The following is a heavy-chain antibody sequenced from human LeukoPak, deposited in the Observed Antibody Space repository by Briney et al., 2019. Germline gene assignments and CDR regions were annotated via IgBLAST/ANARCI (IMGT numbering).Heavy chain of an antibody. D-gene: IGHD3-16*02. Sequence: QSGGSLRLSCAASGFIFSNYATHWVRQAPGQGLEWVAIISNDGSDERSADSVKGRFTISRDNSKNTLYLQMNSLRADDTAVYYCARPTPGEFSFLIDYWGQGTLVTVSS. CDR3: ARPTPGEFSFLIDY. CDR1: GFIFSNYA. J-gene: IGHJ4*02. CDR2: ISNDGSDE. V-gene: IGHV3-30*01.